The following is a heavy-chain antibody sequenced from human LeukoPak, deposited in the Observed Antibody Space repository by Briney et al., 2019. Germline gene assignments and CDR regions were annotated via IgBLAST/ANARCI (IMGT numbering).Heavy chain of an antibody. CDR2: IKEGTTET. Sequence: PGGSLRLSCAGSGFMLNNYWMSWVRQAPGKGPEWVASIKEGTTETYYVDSVKGRFTISRDSAKNLLYLQMNSLRADDTAVYYCARDSDRRSDCWGQGTLVTVSS. CDR3: ARDSDRRSDC. J-gene: IGHJ4*02. CDR1: GFMLNNYW. V-gene: IGHV3-7*05. D-gene: IGHD3-22*01.